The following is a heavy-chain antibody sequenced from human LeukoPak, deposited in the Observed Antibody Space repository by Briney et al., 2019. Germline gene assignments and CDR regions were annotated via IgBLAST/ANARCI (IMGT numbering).Heavy chain of an antibody. V-gene: IGHV5-51*01. CDR2: IYPSDSDT. D-gene: IGHD3-22*01. CDR1: GYRFTTYW. Sequence: GESLKISCKGSGYRFTTYWIAWVRQMPGKGLEWMGIIYPSDSDTRYSPSFQGQVTISADKSISTAYLQWSSLKASDTAMYYCASPYYDSSGYYGSDAFDIWGQGTMVTVSS. J-gene: IGHJ3*02. CDR3: ASPYYDSSGYYGSDAFDI.